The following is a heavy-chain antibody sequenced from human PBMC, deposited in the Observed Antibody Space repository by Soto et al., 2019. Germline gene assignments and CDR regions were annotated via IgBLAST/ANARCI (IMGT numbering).Heavy chain of an antibody. CDR1: GHPFHSYA. CDR2: ISGSGGPT. D-gene: IGHD2-2*02. J-gene: IGHJ4*02. V-gene: IGHV3-23*01. CDR3: ANVSRVSGVVPAAIN. Sequence: EVQLLESGGGLVQPGGSLRLSCVASGHPFHSYAMTWVRQAPGKGLEWFSGISGSGGPTYYADPVRGRLTSSRADSNNTLYLPMNSLRAGDTAVYYCANVSRVSGVVPAAINWGQGTLITVS.